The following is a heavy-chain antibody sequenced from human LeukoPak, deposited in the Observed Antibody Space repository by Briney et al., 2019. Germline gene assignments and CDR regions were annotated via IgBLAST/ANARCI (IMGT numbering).Heavy chain of an antibody. D-gene: IGHD1-1*01. CDR2: INPNSGGT. J-gene: IGHJ4*02. V-gene: IGHV1-2*02. Sequence: ASVKVSCKASGYTFTGYYMNWVRQAPGQGLEWMGCINPNSGGTNYAQKFQGRVTMTRDTSISTAYMELSRLRSDDTAVYYWARDLNFESGYWGQGTLVTVPA. CDR1: GYTFTGYY. CDR3: ARDLNFESGY.